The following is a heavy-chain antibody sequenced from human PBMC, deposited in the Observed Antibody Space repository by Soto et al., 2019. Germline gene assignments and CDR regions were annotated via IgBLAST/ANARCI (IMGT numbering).Heavy chain of an antibody. CDR1: GYTFTKFH. Sequence: EASVKVSCKASGYTFTKFHIHWLQQAPGEGREGMGVIDPSGGVTRDAQRLQGRITMTSETSTSRVYMELRGLTSEGTAVYYCATVLMGHDNYESSGCYIDPWGTGTRVPVSP. D-gene: IGHD2-15*01. V-gene: IGHV1-46*01. J-gene: IGHJ4*02. CDR3: ATVLMGHDNYESSGCYIDP. CDR2: IDPSGGVT.